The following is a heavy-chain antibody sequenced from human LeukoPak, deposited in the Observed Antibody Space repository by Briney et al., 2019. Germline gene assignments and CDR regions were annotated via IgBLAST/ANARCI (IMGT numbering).Heavy chain of an antibody. D-gene: IGHD1-7*01. J-gene: IGHJ4*02. CDR3: ARQTTLATDF. CDR1: GFIFSNYG. CDR2: IYYDGTNK. Sequence: GGSLRLSCATSGFIFSNYGMHWVRQAPGKGLEWVGLIYYDGTNKYYANSVKGRFTISRDNSKNTLFLQMNSLRVEDTAVYYCARQTTLATDFWGQGTLVTVS. V-gene: IGHV3-30*12.